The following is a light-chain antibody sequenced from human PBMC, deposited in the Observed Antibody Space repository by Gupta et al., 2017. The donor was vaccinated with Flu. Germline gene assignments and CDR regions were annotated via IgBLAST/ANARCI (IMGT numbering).Light chain of an antibody. CDR1: QSVSSSY. J-gene: IGKJ5*01. CDR2: GAS. CDR3: QQYGSSPPIT. V-gene: IGKV3-20*01. Sequence: DIALTQSLATLSLSPGQRATLSCRASQSVSSSYLAWYQQKPGQAPRLLIYGASSRATGIPDRFSGSGSGTDFTLTISRLEPEDFAVYYCQQYGSSPPITFGQGTQLEIK.